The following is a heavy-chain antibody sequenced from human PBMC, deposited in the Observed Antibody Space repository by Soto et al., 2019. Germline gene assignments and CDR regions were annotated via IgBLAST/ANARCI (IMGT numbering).Heavy chain of an antibody. D-gene: IGHD3-9*01. CDR1: GFTFSSYS. Sequence: GGSLRLSCAASGFTFSSYSMNWVRQAPGKGLEWVSSISSSSSYIYYADSVKGRFTISRDNAKNSLYLQMNSLRAEDTAVYYCARGRPTRYLDYYYYYGMDVWGQGTTVTVSS. CDR2: ISSSSSYI. CDR3: ARGRPTRYLDYYYYYGMDV. J-gene: IGHJ6*02. V-gene: IGHV3-21*01.